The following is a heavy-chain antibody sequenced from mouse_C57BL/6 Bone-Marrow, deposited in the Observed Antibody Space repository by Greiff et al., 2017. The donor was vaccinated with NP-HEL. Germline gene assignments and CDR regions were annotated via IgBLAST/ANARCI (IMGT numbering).Heavy chain of an antibody. CDR2: ISNGGGST. CDR3: ARLGLDY. V-gene: IGHV5-12*01. D-gene: IGHD4-1*01. Sequence: EVHLVESGGGLVQPGGSLKLSCAASGFTFSDYYMYWVRQTPEKRLEWVAYISNGGGSTYYPDTVKGRFTISRDNAKNTLYLQMSRLKSEDTAMYYCARLGLDYWGQGTTLTVSS. J-gene: IGHJ2*01. CDR1: GFTFSDYY.